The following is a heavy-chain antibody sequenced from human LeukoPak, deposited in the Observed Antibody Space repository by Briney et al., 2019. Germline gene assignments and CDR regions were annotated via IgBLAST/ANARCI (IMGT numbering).Heavy chain of an antibody. CDR1: GGSISSGGYY. CDR2: IYYSGST. Sequence: SETLSLTCTVSGGSISSGGYYWGWIRQHPGKGLEWIGYIYYSGSTYYNPSLKSRVTISVDTSKNQFSLKLSSVTAADTAVYYCARVARIAAATNYYGMDVWGQGTTVTVSS. D-gene: IGHD6-13*01. CDR3: ARVARIAAATNYYGMDV. J-gene: IGHJ6*02. V-gene: IGHV4-31*03.